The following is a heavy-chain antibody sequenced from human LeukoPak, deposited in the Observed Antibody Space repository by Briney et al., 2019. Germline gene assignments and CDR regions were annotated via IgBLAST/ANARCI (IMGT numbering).Heavy chain of an antibody. J-gene: IGHJ4*02. CDR3: ARVSRGDYADY. Sequence: SETLSLTCTVSGGSISSYYWSWIRQPPGKGLEWIGYIYYSGSTNYNPSLKSRVTISVDTSKNQFSLKLSSVTAADTAVYYCARVSRGDYADYWGQGTLVTVSS. CDR2: IYYSGST. V-gene: IGHV4-59*01. CDR1: GGSISSYY. D-gene: IGHD4-17*01.